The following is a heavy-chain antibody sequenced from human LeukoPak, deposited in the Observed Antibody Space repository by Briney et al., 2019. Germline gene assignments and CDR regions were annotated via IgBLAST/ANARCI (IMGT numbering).Heavy chain of an antibody. D-gene: IGHD2-2*01. CDR2: SGTVGDT. CDR1: GFTSGAYD. CDR3: VRAAMPYIINGRRFDY. J-gene: IGHJ4*02. Sequence: GESLRLSCAASGFTSGAYDMHWVRQITGGGLEWVSTSGTVGDTFYSDSVKGRFTISRENAKNSVHLQMNSLRVEDSAIYFCVRAAMPYIINGRRFDYWGQGTLVTVSS. V-gene: IGHV3-13*04.